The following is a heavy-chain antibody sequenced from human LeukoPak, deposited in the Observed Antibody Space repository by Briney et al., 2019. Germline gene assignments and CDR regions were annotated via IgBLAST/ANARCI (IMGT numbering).Heavy chain of an antibody. J-gene: IGHJ4*02. V-gene: IGHV3-48*03. CDR3: ARGQEDDILTGNYYFDY. D-gene: IGHD3-9*01. CDR1: GFTFSSYE. CDR2: ISSSGSTI. Sequence: PGGSLRLSCAASGFTFSSYEMNWVRQAPGKGLEWVSYISSSGSTIYYADSVKGRFTISRDNAKNSLYLQMNSLRAEDTAVYYCARGQEDDILTGNYYFDYWGQGTLVTVSS.